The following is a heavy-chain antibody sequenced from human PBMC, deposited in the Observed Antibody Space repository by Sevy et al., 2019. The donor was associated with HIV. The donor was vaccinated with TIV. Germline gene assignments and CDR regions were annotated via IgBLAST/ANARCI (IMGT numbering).Heavy chain of an antibody. Sequence: SETLSLSCTVSGWSLSGYFWAWIRQTPGKGLEWIGEIDRSGSTNYNPSLLGRLTMSVDTSKNQFSLKLASLTAADTATYSCAGRDLVAVDPPPNSVRAFGVWGQGTTVTVSS. V-gene: IGHV4-34*10. D-gene: IGHD2-2*01. CDR2: IDRSGST. CDR1: GWSLSGYF. J-gene: IGHJ3*01. CDR3: AGRDLVAVDPPPNSVRAFGV.